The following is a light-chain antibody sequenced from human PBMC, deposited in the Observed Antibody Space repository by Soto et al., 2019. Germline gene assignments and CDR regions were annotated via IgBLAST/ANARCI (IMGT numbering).Light chain of an antibody. CDR2: GAS. Sequence: EIVMTQPPATLSVSPGERATLSCRASQSVSSNLAWYQQKPGQAPRLLIYGASTRATGIPARFSGSGSGTEFTLTISSLQSEDFAVYYCQQYNNWSWTFGQGTKVDIK. V-gene: IGKV3-15*01. CDR3: QQYNNWSWT. CDR1: QSVSSN. J-gene: IGKJ1*01.